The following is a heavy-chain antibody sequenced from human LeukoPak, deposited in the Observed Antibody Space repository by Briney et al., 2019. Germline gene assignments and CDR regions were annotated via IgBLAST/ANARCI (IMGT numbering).Heavy chain of an antibody. CDR1: GFTFSSYG. D-gene: IGHD3-10*01. V-gene: IGHV3-30*03. Sequence: GGSLRLSCAASGFTFSSYGMHWVRQAPGKGLEWVAVISYDGSNKYYADSVKGRFTISRDNSKNTLYLQMNSLRAEDTAVYYCARENLDVLLWFGELRYFDYWGQGTLVTVSS. CDR2: ISYDGSNK. J-gene: IGHJ4*02. CDR3: ARENLDVLLWFGELRYFDY.